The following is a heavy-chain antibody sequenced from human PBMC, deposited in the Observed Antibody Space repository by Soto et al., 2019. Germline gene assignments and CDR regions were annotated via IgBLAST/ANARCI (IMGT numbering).Heavy chain of an antibody. J-gene: IGHJ4*02. Sequence: QVQLVQSGPEVKKPGASVKVSCKTSGYTFTSFGISWVRQAPGQGLEWMGWISTDKGKTNYAQKFQGRVTMTTDTSTSTAYMELRSLRSDDTAVYYCATRSPAVDYRGQGTLVTVSS. CDR3: ATRSPAVDY. CDR2: ISTDKGKT. V-gene: IGHV1-18*01. CDR1: GYTFTSFG.